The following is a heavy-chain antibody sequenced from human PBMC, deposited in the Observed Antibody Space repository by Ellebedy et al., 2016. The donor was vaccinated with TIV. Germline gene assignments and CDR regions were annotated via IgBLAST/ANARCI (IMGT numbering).Heavy chain of an antibody. CDR1: GSTFSSHA. D-gene: IGHD6-19*01. J-gene: IGHJ4*02. Sequence: GESLKISCAASGSTFSSHAMVWVRQAPGKGLEWVANIDPAGSETNYVDSVKGRFTMSRDNAKSSLFLQMSSLRPDDTAVYYCVRGGGSGNHFEFWGQGTLVAVSS. V-gene: IGHV3-7*01. CDR2: IDPAGSET. CDR3: VRGGGSGNHFEF.